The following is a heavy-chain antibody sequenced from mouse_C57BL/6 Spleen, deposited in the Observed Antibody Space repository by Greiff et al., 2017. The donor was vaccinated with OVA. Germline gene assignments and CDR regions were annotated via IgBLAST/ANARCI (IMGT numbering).Heavy chain of an antibody. V-gene: IGHV1-19*01. J-gene: IGHJ2*01. CDR1: GYTFTDYY. Sequence: EVQLQQSGPVLVKPGASVKMSCKASGYTFTDYYMNWVKQSHGKSLEWIGVINPYNGGTSYNQKFKGKATLTVDKSSSTAYMELNSLTSEDSAVYYCARGCYYYGSSSYFDYWGQGTTLTVSS. CDR3: ARGCYYYGSSSYFDY. CDR2: INPYNGGT. D-gene: IGHD1-1*01.